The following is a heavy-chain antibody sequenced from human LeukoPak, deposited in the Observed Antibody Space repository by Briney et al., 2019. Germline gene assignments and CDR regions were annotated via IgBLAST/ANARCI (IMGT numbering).Heavy chain of an antibody. Sequence: GGSLRLSCAASGFTFSSYAMSWVRQAPGKGLEWVSSISSSSSYIYYADSVKGRFTISRDNAKNSLYLQMNSLRAEDTAVYYCARQDSSGYDVWGKGTTVTVSS. D-gene: IGHD3-22*01. CDR2: ISSSSSYI. J-gene: IGHJ6*04. CDR3: ARQDSSGYDV. CDR1: GFTFSSYA. V-gene: IGHV3-21*01.